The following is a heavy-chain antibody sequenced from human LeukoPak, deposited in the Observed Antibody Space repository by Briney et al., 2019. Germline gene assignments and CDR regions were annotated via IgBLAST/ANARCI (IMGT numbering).Heavy chain of an antibody. CDR3: AIVGSGSYNY. J-gene: IGHJ4*02. CDR1: GYTFTSYD. Sequence: ASVKVSCKASGYTFTSYDINWARQATGQGLEWMGWMNPNSGNTGYAQKFQGRVSMTWNTSISTAYMELSSLKSEDTAVYYCAIVGSGSYNYWGQGTLVTVSS. D-gene: IGHD3-10*01. V-gene: IGHV1-8*01. CDR2: MNPNSGNT.